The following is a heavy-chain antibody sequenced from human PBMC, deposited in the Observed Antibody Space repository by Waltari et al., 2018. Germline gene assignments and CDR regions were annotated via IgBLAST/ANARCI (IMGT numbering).Heavy chain of an antibody. J-gene: IGHJ4*02. D-gene: IGHD2-15*01. Sequence: QLQESGPGLVKPSGTLSLSCAVSGDSVTSANWWSWVRQSPQRGLEWIGQVLSTGKTNYSPSFASRVPMSLDASNNQFSLKVTSATAADTAVYYCARDRGRGLYLDVWGPGTLVTVSP. CDR1: GDSVTSANW. V-gene: IGHV4-4*02. CDR3: ARDRGRGLYLDV. CDR2: VLSTGKT.